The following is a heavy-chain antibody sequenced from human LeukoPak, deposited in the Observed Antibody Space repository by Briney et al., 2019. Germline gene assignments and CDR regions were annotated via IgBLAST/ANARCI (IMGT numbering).Heavy chain of an antibody. CDR2: ISSSSSTI. V-gene: IGHV3-48*01. CDR3: ARKPGIAVAGTFDY. D-gene: IGHD6-19*01. CDR1: GFTFSSYS. Sequence: GGSLRLSCAASGFTFSSYSMNWVRQAPGKGLEWVSYISSSSSTIYYADSVKGRFTISRDNAKNSLYLQMNSLRAGDTAVYYCARKPGIAVAGTFDYWGQGTLVTVSS. J-gene: IGHJ4*02.